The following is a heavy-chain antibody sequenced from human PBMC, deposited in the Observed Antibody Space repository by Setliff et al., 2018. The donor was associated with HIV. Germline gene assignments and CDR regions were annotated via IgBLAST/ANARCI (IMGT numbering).Heavy chain of an antibody. CDR3: AKDYTPTFWEYNWFDV. D-gene: IGHD3-16*01. J-gene: IGHJ5*02. V-gene: IGHV3-23*01. Sequence: GGSLRLSCAASGFTFSSYAMSWVRQAPGKGLEWVSGISGSGDSTFYAHSVKGRFTISRDNSRDTPYLEMNNLRAEDTALYYCAKDYTPTFWEYNWFDVWGQGTQVTVSS. CDR2: ISGSGDST. CDR1: GFTFSSYA.